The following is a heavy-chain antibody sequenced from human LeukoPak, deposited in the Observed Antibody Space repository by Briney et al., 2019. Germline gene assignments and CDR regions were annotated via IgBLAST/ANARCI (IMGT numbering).Heavy chain of an antibody. CDR3: AKWTAYDFWSGYFADY. Sequence: GGSLRLSCAASGFTFSSYAMSWVRQAPGKGLEWVSAISGSGGSTYNADSVKGRFTISRDNSKDTLYLQMNSLRAEDTAVYYCAKWTAYDFWSGYFADYWGQGTLVTVSS. D-gene: IGHD3-3*01. CDR1: GFTFSSYA. J-gene: IGHJ4*02. CDR2: ISGSGGST. V-gene: IGHV3-23*01.